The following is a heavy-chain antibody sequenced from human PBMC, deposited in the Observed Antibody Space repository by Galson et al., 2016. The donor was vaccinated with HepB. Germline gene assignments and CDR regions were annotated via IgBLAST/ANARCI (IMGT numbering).Heavy chain of an antibody. V-gene: IGHV3-7*03. Sequence: SLRLSCAASGFSFGGYWVSWVRQAPGKGLEWVARIGPDGSEKYYVDSVRGRFTVSRDNAKNSLHLQMNSLRAEDTALYYCARGGQHLAHYWGHGTLVSVSS. J-gene: IGHJ4*01. CDR3: ARGGQHLAHY. D-gene: IGHD6-13*01. CDR2: IGPDGSEK. CDR1: GFSFGGYW.